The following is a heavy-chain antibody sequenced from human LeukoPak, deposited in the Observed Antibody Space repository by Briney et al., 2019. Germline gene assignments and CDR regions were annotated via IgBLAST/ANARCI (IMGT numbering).Heavy chain of an antibody. V-gene: IGHV3-21*01. CDR3: ARDYFAVANSGNAFDV. Sequence: GGSLRLSCAASGFTFRSYHELAPPGSREGAGVGLIHTTSSSYIYYADSVKGRFTISRDNAKNSLYLQMNSLRAEDTAVYYCARDYFAVANSGNAFDVWGQGTMVTVSS. CDR1: GFTFRSY. D-gene: IGHD1-26*01. CDR2: TTSSSYI. J-gene: IGHJ3*01.